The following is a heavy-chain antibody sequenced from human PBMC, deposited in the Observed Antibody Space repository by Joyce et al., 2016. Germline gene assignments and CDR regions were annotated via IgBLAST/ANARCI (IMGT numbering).Heavy chain of an antibody. D-gene: IGHD1-7*01. CDR3: ARLWAMRGGTDH. J-gene: IGHJ4*02. Sequence: EVQLLQSGAEVKKPGESLTLSCKGSGYSFSNYWIGWVRQMPGKGLEWMGIIYPYDSDTRYSPSFQGKGTISVDKSIGLAYLQWSSLKASDTAMYYCARLWAMRGGTDHWGQGTQVTVSS. CDR2: IYPYDSDT. CDR1: GYSFSNYW. V-gene: IGHV5-51*01.